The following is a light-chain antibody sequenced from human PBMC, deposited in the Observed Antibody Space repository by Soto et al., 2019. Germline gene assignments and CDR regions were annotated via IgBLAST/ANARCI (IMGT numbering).Light chain of an antibody. CDR1: SSNIGAGYD. CDR3: QSYDSSLSGSV. J-gene: IGLJ2*01. V-gene: IGLV1-40*01. CDR2: DSS. Sequence: QSALTQPPSVSGAPGQRVTISCTGTSSNIGAGYDVHWYQQLPETAPKLLIYDSSNRPSGVPDRFSGSKSGTSASLVITGLQAEDEADYYCQSYDSSLSGSVFGGGTKLTVL.